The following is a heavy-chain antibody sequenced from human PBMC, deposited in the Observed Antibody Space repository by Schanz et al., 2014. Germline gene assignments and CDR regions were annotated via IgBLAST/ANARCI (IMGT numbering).Heavy chain of an antibody. CDR3: ARDDGGGYIQIDY. J-gene: IGHJ4*02. D-gene: IGHD5-12*01. CDR1: GFTVRSYA. V-gene: IGHV3-30*04. CDR2: ISYDGSNQ. Sequence: QVQLVESGGGVVQPGRSLRLSCAASGFTVRSYAMHWVRQAPGKGLEWVAAISYDGSNQYYADSVKGRFTISIDNSENTLFLEMNSLRLEDTAVYYCARDDGGGYIQIDYWGQGALVTVSS.